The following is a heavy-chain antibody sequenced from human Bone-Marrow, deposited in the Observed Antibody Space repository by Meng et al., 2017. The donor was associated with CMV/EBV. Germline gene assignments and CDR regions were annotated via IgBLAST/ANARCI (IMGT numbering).Heavy chain of an antibody. V-gene: IGHV3-53*01. CDR1: GFSVSIKH. J-gene: IGHJ4*02. D-gene: IGHD2-21*02. CDR2: IYGSGGT. CDR3: AREERYCGGDCYFHFDY. Sequence: GFSVSIKHMSWVRQAPGKGLEWVSLIYGSGGTYYADSVKGRFTISRDNSQNMVYLQMNNLRADDTAVYYCAREERYCGGDCYFHFDYWGQGTLVTVSS.